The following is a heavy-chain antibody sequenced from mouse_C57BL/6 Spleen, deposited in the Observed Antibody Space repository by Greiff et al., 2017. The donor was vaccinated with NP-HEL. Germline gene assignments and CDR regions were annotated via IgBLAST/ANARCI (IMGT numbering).Heavy chain of an antibody. CDR2: ISYSGST. CDR1: GYSITSGYD. V-gene: IGHV3-1*01. D-gene: IGHD2-5*01. Sequence: EVKLVESGPGMVKPSQSLSLTCTVTGYSITSGYDWHWIRHFPGNKLEWMGYISYSGSTNYNPSLKSRISITHDTSKNHFFLKLNSVTTEDTATYYCARGSYSNLFFDYWGQGTTLTVSS. J-gene: IGHJ2*01. CDR3: ARGSYSNLFFDY.